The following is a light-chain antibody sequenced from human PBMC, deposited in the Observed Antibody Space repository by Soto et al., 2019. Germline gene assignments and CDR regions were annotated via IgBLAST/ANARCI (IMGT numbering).Light chain of an antibody. CDR1: QTVRNNY. CDR2: DAS. Sequence: EFVLTQSPGTLSLSPVEIANLYFMSSQTVRNNYLAWYQQKPGQAPRLLIYDASSRATGIPDRFSGGGSGTDFTLTISRLEPEDFAVYYCQQFSSYPLNCGGGTKGDIK. CDR3: QQFSSYPLN. V-gene: IGKV3-20*01. J-gene: IGKJ4*01.